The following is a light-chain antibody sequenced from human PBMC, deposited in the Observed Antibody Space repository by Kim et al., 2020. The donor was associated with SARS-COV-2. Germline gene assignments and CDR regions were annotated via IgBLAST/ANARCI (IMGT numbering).Light chain of an antibody. V-gene: IGKV1-12*01. CDR1: QDISSY. Sequence: DIQMTQSPSSVSASIGATVTITCRASQDISSYLAWYQDRPGKAPNLLIYAASSLQSGVPSRFSGSGSGTEFTLTISSLQPEDFATYYCQHANSFPITFGQGTRLEIK. CDR2: AAS. CDR3: QHANSFPIT. J-gene: IGKJ5*01.